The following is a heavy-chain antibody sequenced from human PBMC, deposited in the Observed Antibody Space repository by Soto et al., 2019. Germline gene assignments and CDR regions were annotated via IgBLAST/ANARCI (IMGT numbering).Heavy chain of an antibody. V-gene: IGHV3-23*01. CDR2: ISGNGGST. CDR1: GFTFSSYA. J-gene: IGHJ5*02. Sequence: TGGSLRLSCAASGFTFSSYAMSWVRQAPGKGLEWVSAISGNGGSTYYADSVKGRFTISRDNSKNTLYLQMNSLRAEDTAVYYCAKSTYSGYDTDGSWGQGTLVTVSS. CDR3: AKSTYSGYDTDGS. D-gene: IGHD5-12*01.